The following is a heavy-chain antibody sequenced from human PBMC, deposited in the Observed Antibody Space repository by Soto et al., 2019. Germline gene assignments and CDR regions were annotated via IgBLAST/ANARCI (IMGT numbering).Heavy chain of an antibody. CDR1: GFTFSSYS. CDR3: ARDEGLLNWFDP. D-gene: IGHD1-26*01. Sequence: EVQLVESGGGLVQPGGPLRLSCAASGFTFSSYSMNWVRQAPGKGLEWVSYLSSSSSTIYYADYVKGRFTISRDNAKNSLYLQMNSLRAEDTAVYYCARDEGLLNWFDPWGQGTLVTVSS. CDR2: LSSSSSTI. V-gene: IGHV3-48*01. J-gene: IGHJ5*02.